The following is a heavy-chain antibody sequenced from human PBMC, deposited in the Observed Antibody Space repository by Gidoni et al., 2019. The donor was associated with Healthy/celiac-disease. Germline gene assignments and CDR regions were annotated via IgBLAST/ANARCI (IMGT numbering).Heavy chain of an antibody. CDR3: ARDHLEGSGWWGSY. CDR1: GGSIRSGSYY. D-gene: IGHD6-19*01. CDR2: IYTSGST. V-gene: IGHV4-61*02. Sequence: QVQLQESGPGLVKPSQTLSLTCTVSGGSIRSGSYYWSWIRQPAGKGLEWIVRIYTSGSTNYNPSLKSRVTISVDTSKNQFSLKLSSVTAADTAVYYCARDHLEGSGWWGSYWGQGTLVTVSS. J-gene: IGHJ4*02.